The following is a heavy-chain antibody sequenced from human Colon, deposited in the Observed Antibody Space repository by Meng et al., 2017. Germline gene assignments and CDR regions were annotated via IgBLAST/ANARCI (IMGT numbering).Heavy chain of an antibody. D-gene: IGHD2-2*01. CDR3: ASGRKYCSSTSCYGQFDY. Sequence: QVPTQEAGPSLVKPSGTLSLTCAVSAGSISSSNWWSWVRQPPGKGLEWIGEIYHSGSTNYNPSLKSRVTISVDKSKNQFSLKLSSVTAADTAVYYCASGRKYCSSTSCYGQFDYWGQGTLVTVSS. V-gene: IGHV4-4*02. J-gene: IGHJ4*02. CDR2: IYHSGST. CDR1: AGSISSSNW.